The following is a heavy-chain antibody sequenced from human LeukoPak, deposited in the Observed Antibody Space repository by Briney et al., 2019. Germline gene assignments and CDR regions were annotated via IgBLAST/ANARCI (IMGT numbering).Heavy chain of an antibody. D-gene: IGHD3-10*01. Sequence: SETLSLTCAVYGGSFSGYYWSWIRQPPGKGLEWIGEINHSGSTNYNPSLKSRVTISVDTSKNQFSLKLSSVTAADTAVYYCARAANYYGSGSYLGYWGQGTLVTVSS. CDR1: GGSFSGYY. V-gene: IGHV4-34*01. CDR3: ARAANYYGSGSYLGY. J-gene: IGHJ4*02. CDR2: INHSGST.